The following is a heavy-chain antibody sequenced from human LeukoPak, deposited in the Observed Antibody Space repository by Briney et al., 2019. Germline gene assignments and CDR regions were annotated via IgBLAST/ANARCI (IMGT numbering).Heavy chain of an antibody. CDR2: INHSGST. D-gene: IGHD6-13*01. CDR1: GGSFSGYY. V-gene: IGHV4-34*01. Sequence: SETLSLTCAVYGGSFSGYYWSWIRQPPGKGLEWIGEINHSGSTNYNPSLKSRVTISVDTSKEQFSLKLSSVTAADTAVYYCARAYSSSSGYLDYWGQGTLVTVSS. CDR3: ARAYSSSSGYLDY. J-gene: IGHJ4*02.